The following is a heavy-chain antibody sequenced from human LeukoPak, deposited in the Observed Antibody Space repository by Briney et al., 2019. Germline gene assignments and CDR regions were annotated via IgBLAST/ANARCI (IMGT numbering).Heavy chain of an antibody. J-gene: IGHJ6*03. CDR2: IYYSGST. D-gene: IGHD3-10*01. V-gene: IGHV4-59*01. CDR1: GGSISSYY. Sequence: PSETLSLTCTVSGGSISSYYWSWVRQPPGKGLEWIGDIYYSGSTNYNPSLKSRVTISVDTSKNQFSLKLSSVTAADTAVYCCARRVGTMVRGVITYYMDVWGKGTTVTVSS. CDR3: ARRVGTMVRGVITYYMDV.